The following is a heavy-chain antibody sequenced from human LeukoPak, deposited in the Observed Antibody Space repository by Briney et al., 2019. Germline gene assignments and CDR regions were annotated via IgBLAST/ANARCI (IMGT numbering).Heavy chain of an antibody. CDR2: ISAYNGKT. V-gene: IGHV1-18*01. D-gene: IGHD5-12*01. J-gene: IGHJ4*02. CDR1: GYSFVSYG. CDR3: ARVRDTGYDENDF. Sequence: ASVKVSCKASGYSFVSYGMGWVRQAPGQGLEWMGWISAYNGKTNYPQKFQGRVTMTTDTSTNTGYMELRSLRFDDTAVYYCARVRDTGYDENDFWGQGTLVTVSS.